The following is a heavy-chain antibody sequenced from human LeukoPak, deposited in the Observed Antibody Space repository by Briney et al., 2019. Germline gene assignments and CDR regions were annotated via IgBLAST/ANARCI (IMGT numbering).Heavy chain of an antibody. J-gene: IGHJ6*04. Sequence: PGRSLRLSCAASGDTFSSYVMHRGCQAPGKGLEWVAVISYDGSNKYYADSVRGRFTISRDNSKNTLYLQMNSLRAEDTAVYYCAKEANIVVVPAARSYYGMDVWGKRTTVTVSS. V-gene: IGHV3-30*18. D-gene: IGHD2-2*01. CDR1: GDTFSSYV. CDR2: ISYDGSNK. CDR3: AKEANIVVVPAARSYYGMDV.